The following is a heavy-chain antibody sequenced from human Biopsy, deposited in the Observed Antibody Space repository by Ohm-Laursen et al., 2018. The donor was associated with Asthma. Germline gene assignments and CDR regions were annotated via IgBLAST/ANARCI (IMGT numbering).Heavy chain of an antibody. CDR1: GFTFSSYA. CDR3: ARLATRYSYGRIYYSYGMDV. CDR2: ITPIYGIT. D-gene: IGHD5-18*01. Sequence: SVKVSCKPSGFTFSSYAFTWVRQAPGQGLEWLGGITPIYGITDYAQKFQGRLSITADGSTTTAYMELNSLTFEDAAVYFCARLATRYSYGRIYYSYGMDVWGQGTTVTVSS. V-gene: IGHV1-69*13. J-gene: IGHJ6*02.